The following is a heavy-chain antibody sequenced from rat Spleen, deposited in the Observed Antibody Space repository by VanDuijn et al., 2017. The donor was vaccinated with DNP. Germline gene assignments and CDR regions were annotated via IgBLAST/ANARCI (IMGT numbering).Heavy chain of an antibody. J-gene: IGHJ2*01. CDR2: INSAGST. CDR3: ARWNIGTSTLDY. CDR1: GYSITSIYR. Sequence: EVQLQESGPGLVKPSQSLSLTCSVTGYSITSIYRWNWIRKFPGNKLEWMGYINSAGSTNYNPSLKSRISITRDTSKNQFFLQVNSVTTEDTATYYCARWNIGTSTLDYWGQGVMVTVSS. D-gene: IGHD1-5*01. V-gene: IGHV3-3*01.